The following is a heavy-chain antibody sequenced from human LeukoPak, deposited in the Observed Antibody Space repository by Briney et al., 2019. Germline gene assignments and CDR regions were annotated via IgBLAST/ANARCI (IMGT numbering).Heavy chain of an antibody. V-gene: IGHV1-69*05. CDR2: IIPIFGTA. Sequence: ASVKVSCKASGGTFSSYAISWVRQAPGQGLEWMGGIIPIFGTANYAQKFQGRVTITTDESTSTAYMELSSLRSEDTAVYYCARSSNSGYDLWFDYWGQGNLVTVSS. CDR3: ARSSNSGYDLWFDY. CDR1: GGTFSSYA. D-gene: IGHD5-12*01. J-gene: IGHJ4*02.